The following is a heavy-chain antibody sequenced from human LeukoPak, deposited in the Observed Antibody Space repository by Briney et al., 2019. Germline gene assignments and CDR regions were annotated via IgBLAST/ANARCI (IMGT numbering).Heavy chain of an antibody. Sequence: GGSLRLSCAASGFTFSSYGMHWVRQAPGKGLEWVAAISYDGSNKYYADSVKGRFTISRDNSKNTLYLQMNSLRAEDTAVYYCAKDGGLGMAVAGMVYRDEYYFDYWGQGTLVTVSS. J-gene: IGHJ4*02. CDR3: AKDGGLGMAVAGMVYRDEYYFDY. V-gene: IGHV3-30*18. D-gene: IGHD6-19*01. CDR1: GFTFSSYG. CDR2: ISYDGSNK.